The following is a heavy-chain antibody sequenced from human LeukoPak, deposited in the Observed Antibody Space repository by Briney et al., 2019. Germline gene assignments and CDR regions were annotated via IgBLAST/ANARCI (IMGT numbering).Heavy chain of an antibody. Sequence: SETLSLTCTVSGGSISSYYWSWIRQPPGKGLEWIGYIYYSGSTNYNPSLKSRVTISVDTSKNQFSLKLSSVTAADTAVYYCASPDLLDIVATIDWGQGTLVTVSS. V-gene: IGHV4-59*08. CDR2: IYYSGST. CDR1: GGSISSYY. D-gene: IGHD5-12*01. CDR3: ASPDLLDIVATID. J-gene: IGHJ4*02.